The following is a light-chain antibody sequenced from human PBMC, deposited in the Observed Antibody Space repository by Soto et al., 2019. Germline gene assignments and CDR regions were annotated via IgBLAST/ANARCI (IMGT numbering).Light chain of an antibody. J-gene: IGKJ5*01. V-gene: IGKV1-5*01. Sequence: PSTLSASVGDRVIITCRASQSISSWLAWYQQKPGKVPNLLIYDASNLESGVPSRFSGSGSGTDFTLTISSLEPEDFAVYYCQQRSNWPTTFGQGTRLEIK. CDR3: QQRSNWPTT. CDR2: DAS. CDR1: QSISSW.